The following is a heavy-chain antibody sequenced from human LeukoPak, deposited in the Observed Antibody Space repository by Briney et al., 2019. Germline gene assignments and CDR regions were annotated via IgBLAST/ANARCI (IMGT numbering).Heavy chain of an antibody. V-gene: IGHV4-38-2*02. CDR3: ARAWSAYGIDY. J-gene: IGHJ4*02. Sequence: SETLSLTCTVSGYSISSGYYWGWIRQPPGKGLEWIGSTFHSGNIYYNPSLQSRVTISVDTSKNQFSLRLSSVTAADTAVYYCARAWSAYGIDYWGQGTLVTVSS. CDR2: TFHSGNI. D-gene: IGHD1-26*01. CDR1: GYSISSGYY.